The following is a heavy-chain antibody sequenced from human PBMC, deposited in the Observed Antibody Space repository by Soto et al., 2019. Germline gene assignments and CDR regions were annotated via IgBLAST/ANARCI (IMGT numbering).Heavy chain of an antibody. V-gene: IGHV3-13*01. CDR2: IGSGGDT. J-gene: IGHJ6*01. CDR1: GFTFSRFD. CDR3: ARSPDPIRYYPGVDV. Sequence: EVQLVESGGGLVQPGGSLRLSCAASGFTFSRFDMQWVRQTTGKGLEWVSAIGSGGDTYYAGSVKGRFTISRENAKNSLYLQKNSLRAGDTGVYFFARSPDPIRYYPGVDVWGQGTQVTVSS.